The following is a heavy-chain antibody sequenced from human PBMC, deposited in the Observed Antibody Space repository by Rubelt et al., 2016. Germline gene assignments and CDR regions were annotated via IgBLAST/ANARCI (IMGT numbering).Heavy chain of an antibody. CDR3: TGELTSFDY. CDR2: INKDGSTT. J-gene: IGHJ4*02. CDR1: GFTFSGYW. V-gene: IGHV3-74*01. Sequence: VQLVESGGGVVQPGRSLRLSCAASGFTFSGYWMHWVRQAPGKGLVWVSGINKDGSTTSYADSWKVRFTISRDNAKNTLYLQMNSLRADETAVYYCTGELTSFDYWGQGTLVTVSS.